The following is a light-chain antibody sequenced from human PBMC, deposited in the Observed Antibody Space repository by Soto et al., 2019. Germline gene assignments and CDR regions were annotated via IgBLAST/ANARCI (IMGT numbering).Light chain of an antibody. Sequence: DIQMTQSPSTLSASVGDRVTITCRASQGITNWLAWYQQKPGKAPKLLIYAASGLPSGVPSRFSGSGSGTDFTLNISSLQPEDFATYYCQQANSFPLTFGGGTKVDIK. CDR1: QGITNW. V-gene: IGKV1-12*01. J-gene: IGKJ4*01. CDR2: AAS. CDR3: QQANSFPLT.